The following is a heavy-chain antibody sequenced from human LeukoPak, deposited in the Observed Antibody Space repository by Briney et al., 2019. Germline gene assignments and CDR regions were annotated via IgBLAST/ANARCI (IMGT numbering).Heavy chain of an antibody. CDR2: INHSGRT. J-gene: IGHJ4*02. CDR3: AREGFGELSHFDY. Sequence: SETLSLTCVVYGRSFSGDYWSWIRKPPGRGLEWIGEINHSGRTNYNPSLKSRVTISVDTSKNQFSLKLSSVTAADTAVYYCAREGFGELSHFDYWGQGTLVTVSS. D-gene: IGHD3-10*01. CDR1: GRSFSGDY. V-gene: IGHV4-34*01.